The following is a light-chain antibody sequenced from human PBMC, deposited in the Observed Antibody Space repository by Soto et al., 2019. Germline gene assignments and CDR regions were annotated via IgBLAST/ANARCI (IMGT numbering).Light chain of an antibody. J-gene: IGKJ1*01. Sequence: EIVMTQSPATLSVSPGERATLSCRARQCVSSNLAWYQQKPGQAPRLLIYGASTRATGIPARFSGSGSGTEFTLTISSLQSEDFAVYYCQQYNNWPPLTFGQGTKVEIK. V-gene: IGKV3-15*01. CDR1: QCVSSN. CDR2: GAS. CDR3: QQYNNWPPLT.